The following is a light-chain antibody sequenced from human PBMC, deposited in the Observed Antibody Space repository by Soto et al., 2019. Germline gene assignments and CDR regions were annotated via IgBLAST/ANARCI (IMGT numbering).Light chain of an antibody. Sequence: EIVLTQSPGTLSLSPGERATLSCRASQSVSSSHLAWYQQKPGQTPRLLIYGASTRATGIPDRFSGSGSGADFTLTISRLEPDDFAVYYCQQYGGSPYTFVQGTKVEFK. V-gene: IGKV3-20*01. CDR2: GAS. J-gene: IGKJ2*01. CDR1: QSVSSSH. CDR3: QQYGGSPYT.